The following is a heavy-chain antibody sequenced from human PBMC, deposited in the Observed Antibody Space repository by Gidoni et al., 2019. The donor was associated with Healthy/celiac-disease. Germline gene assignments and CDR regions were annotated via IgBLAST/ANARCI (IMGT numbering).Heavy chain of an antibody. D-gene: IGHD3-3*01. J-gene: IGHJ4*02. Sequence: EVQLVESGGGLVQPGGSLRLSCAASGFTFSSYSMNWVRQAPGKGLEWVSYISSSSSTIYYADSVKGRFTISRDNAKNSLYLQMNSLRAEDTAVYYCARGPYYDFWSGYVGADYWGQGTLVTVSS. CDR3: ARGPYYDFWSGYVGADY. CDR2: ISSSSSTI. V-gene: IGHV3-48*01. CDR1: GFTFSSYS.